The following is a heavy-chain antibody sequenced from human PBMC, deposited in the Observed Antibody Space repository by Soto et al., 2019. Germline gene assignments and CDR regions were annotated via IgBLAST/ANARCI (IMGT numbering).Heavy chain of an antibody. CDR1: WFSLSSSGVG. D-gene: IGHD3-10*01. CDR3: AHSPYPGSGTYYFDK. Sequence: QITLKESGPTLVKPTQTLTLTCTISWFSLSSSGVGVGWIRQPPGKALEWLAIIYWDDDKRYSPSLKSRLTITKDTSKNQLVLTMTNMDPVDTATDYCAHSPYPGSGTYYFDKWGQGTLVTVSS. CDR2: IYWDDDK. V-gene: IGHV2-5*02. J-gene: IGHJ4*02.